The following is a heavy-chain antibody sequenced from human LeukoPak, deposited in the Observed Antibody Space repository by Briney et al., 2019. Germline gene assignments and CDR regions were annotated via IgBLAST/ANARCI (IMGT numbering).Heavy chain of an antibody. D-gene: IGHD3-9*01. CDR2: IKQDGSEK. J-gene: IGHJ4*02. CDR1: GFTFSSYW. V-gene: IGHV3-7*01. CDR3: AREPNYYDILTGYYFRYLDY. Sequence: GGSLRLSCAASGFTFSSYWMSWVRQAPGKGLEWVANIKQDGSEKYYVDSVKGRFTISRDNAKNSLYLQMNSLRAEDTAVYYCAREPNYYDILTGYYFRYLDYWGQGTLVTVSS.